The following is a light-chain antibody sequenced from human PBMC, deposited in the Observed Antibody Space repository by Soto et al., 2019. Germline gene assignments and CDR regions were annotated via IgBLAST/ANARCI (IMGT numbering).Light chain of an antibody. J-gene: IGLJ1*01. CDR1: ISDVGRYNY. CDR3: SSYAGNSRYV. Sequence: SALTHPPSASGSPGQSVTISCPGNISDVGRYNYISWYQQRPGKAPKLIIYEVSKRPSGVPDRLSGFKYGNTASLTVSGLQAEDEADYYCSSYAGNSRYVFGTGTKVTV. CDR2: EVS. V-gene: IGLV2-8*01.